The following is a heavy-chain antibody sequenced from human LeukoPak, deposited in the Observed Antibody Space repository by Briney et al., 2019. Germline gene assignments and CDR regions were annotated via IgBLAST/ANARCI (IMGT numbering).Heavy chain of an antibody. Sequence: RSSETLSLTCSVSGGSKSSSNYYWGWIRQPPGKGLEWIGTIYYSGSTYYNPSLKSRVTISVDTSKNQFSLRLNSVTAADTSVYYCATTEDRNSWAHYFAYWGQGTLVIVSS. V-gene: IGHV4-39*01. CDR1: GGSKSSSNYY. J-gene: IGHJ4*02. CDR2: IYYSGST. D-gene: IGHD6-13*01. CDR3: ATTEDRNSWAHYFAY.